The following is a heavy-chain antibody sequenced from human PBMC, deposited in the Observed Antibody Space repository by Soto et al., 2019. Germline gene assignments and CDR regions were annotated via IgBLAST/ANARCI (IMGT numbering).Heavy chain of an antibody. Sequence: PGGSLRLSCAASGFTFSSYAMSWVRQAPGEGLEWVSAISGSGGSTYYADSVKGRFTISRDNSKNTLYLQMNSLRAEDTAVYYCEKDVGWYYFVYWGQGTLVTVSS. CDR1: GFTFSSYA. J-gene: IGHJ4*02. CDR2: ISGSGGST. CDR3: EKDVGWYYFVY. V-gene: IGHV3-23*01. D-gene: IGHD2-8*01.